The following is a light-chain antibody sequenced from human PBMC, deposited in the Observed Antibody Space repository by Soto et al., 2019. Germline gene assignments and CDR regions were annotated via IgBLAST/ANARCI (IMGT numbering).Light chain of an antibody. Sequence: MVMTQSPSTLSVSPGERATLSCRASQSVTSNLAWYQQKPGQAPRLLMYGVSTRATGIPARFSGSGSGTEFTLTISSLQSEDFAVYYCQQYNNWPPLFGQGTKVDI. CDR1: QSVTSN. V-gene: IGKV3-15*01. CDR3: QQYNNWPPL. J-gene: IGKJ1*01. CDR2: GVS.